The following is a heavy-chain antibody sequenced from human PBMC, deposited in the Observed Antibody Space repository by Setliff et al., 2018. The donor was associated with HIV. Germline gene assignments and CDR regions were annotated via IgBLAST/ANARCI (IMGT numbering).Heavy chain of an antibody. CDR3: ARGGSAMAPGRNYWYFDL. Sequence: PSETLSLTCTVSGGSISSHYWSWIRQPPGKGLEWIGYIYNSGTTNYNPSLRSRVATSVDTSKNQFSLKLSSVTAVDTAVYFCARGGSAMAPGRNYWYFDLWGRGTLVTVSS. CDR2: IYNSGTT. D-gene: IGHD5-18*01. J-gene: IGHJ2*01. V-gene: IGHV4-59*11. CDR1: GGSISSHY.